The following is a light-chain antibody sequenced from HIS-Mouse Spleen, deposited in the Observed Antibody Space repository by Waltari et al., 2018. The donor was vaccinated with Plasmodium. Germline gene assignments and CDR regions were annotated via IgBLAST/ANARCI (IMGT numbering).Light chain of an antibody. J-gene: IGLJ2*01. CDR2: GGI. Sequence: QSALTQPASVSGSPGQSITISCTGTSSDVGSYNLVSWYQQHPGKAPKLRIYGGIKRPSGVSNRFAGAKSGNTASLTSSGLQAEDEADYYCCSYAGSSTFVVFGGGTKLTVL. V-gene: IGLV2-23*03. CDR3: CSYAGSSTFVV. CDR1: SSDVGSYNL.